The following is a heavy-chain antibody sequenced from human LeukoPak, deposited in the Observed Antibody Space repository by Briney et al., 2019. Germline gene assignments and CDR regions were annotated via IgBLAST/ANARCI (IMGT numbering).Heavy chain of an antibody. CDR3: ARDGVAGGFDY. V-gene: IGHV4-59*01. Sequence: WETLSLTCTVSGGSIGSYYWNWIRQPPGKGLEWIGYIHYSGSTNHNASLKSRVTISVDTSKNQFSLKLSSVTAADTAVYYCARDGVAGGFDYWGQGTLVTVSS. CDR2: IHYSGST. J-gene: IGHJ4*02. CDR1: GGSIGSYY. D-gene: IGHD6-19*01.